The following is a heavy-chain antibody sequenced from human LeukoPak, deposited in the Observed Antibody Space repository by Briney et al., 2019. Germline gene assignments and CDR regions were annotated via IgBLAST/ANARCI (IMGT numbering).Heavy chain of an antibody. J-gene: IGHJ4*02. CDR1: GFTFSNAW. Sequence: GGSLRLSCAASGFTFSNAWMSWVRQAPGKGLEWVGHIKSKTDGGTTDYAAPVKGRFTISRDDSKNTLYLQMNSLKTEDTAVYYCTTDQLPIFDYWGQGTLVTVSS. V-gene: IGHV3-15*01. CDR2: IKSKTDGGTT. CDR3: TTDQLPIFDY. D-gene: IGHD2-2*01.